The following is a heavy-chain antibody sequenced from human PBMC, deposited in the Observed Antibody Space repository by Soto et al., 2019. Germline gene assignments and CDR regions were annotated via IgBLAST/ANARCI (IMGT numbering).Heavy chain of an antibody. D-gene: IGHD1-26*01. CDR2: VYSGGDS. V-gene: IGHV3-66*01. J-gene: IGHJ3*02. CDR1: GFTLWNYA. CDR3: ARVLRSGNTGYAFDI. Sequence: GGSLRLSCAASGFTLWNYALSWVRQAPGKGLEWVSLVYSGGDSYFADSVKGRFTISRDNSKNTLSLQMNSLRAEDTAVYFCARVLRSGNTGYAFDIWGQGTMVTVSS.